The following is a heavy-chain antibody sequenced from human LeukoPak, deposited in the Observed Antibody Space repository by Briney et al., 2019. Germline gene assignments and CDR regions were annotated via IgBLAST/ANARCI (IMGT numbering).Heavy chain of an antibody. Sequence: ASVEVSCKASGYTFTSYGISWVRQAPGQGLEWMGWISAYNGNTNYAQKLQGRVTMTTDTSTSTAYMELRSLRSDDTAVYYCARRDAEVRYSYGSFDYWGQGTLVTVSS. CDR2: ISAYNGNT. D-gene: IGHD5-18*01. CDR3: ARRDAEVRYSYGSFDY. CDR1: GYTFTSYG. V-gene: IGHV1-18*01. J-gene: IGHJ4*02.